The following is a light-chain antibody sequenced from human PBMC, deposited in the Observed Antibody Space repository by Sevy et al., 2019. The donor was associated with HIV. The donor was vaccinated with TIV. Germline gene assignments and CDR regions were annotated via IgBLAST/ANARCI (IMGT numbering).Light chain of an antibody. CDR2: EVS. V-gene: IGLV2-14*01. Sequence: SCTGTSSDIGDSNYDSWYQQHPGKAPKLMIYEVSNRPSGVFNRFSGSKSGNTASLTISGLQTEDEADYYCTSYTNTITPVYVFGTGTKVTV. CDR3: TSYTNTITPVYV. CDR1: SSDIGDSNY. J-gene: IGLJ1*01.